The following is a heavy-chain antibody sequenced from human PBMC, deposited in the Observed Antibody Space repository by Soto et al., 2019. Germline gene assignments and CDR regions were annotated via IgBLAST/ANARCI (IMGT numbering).Heavy chain of an antibody. V-gene: IGHV1-3*01. D-gene: IGHD6-13*01. CDR2: INAANGDT. J-gene: IGHJ5*02. CDR1: GYTFTSYG. CDR3: VRRNVSATGIDWFDP. Sequence: ASVKVSCKASGYTFTSYGIHWVRQAPGQRLEWMGWINAANGDTKYLPKFQGRVTITRDTSASTAYMELSRLRSEDTAVYYCVRRNVSATGIDWFDPWGQGTLVTVSS.